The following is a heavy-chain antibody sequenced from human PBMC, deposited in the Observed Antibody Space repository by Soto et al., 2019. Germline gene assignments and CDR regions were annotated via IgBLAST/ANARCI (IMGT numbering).Heavy chain of an antibody. CDR2: ISAYNGNT. CDR3: AREKMGYSYGLVDY. J-gene: IGHJ4*02. D-gene: IGHD5-18*01. Sequence: ASVKVSCKASGYTFTSYGISWVRQAPGQGLEWMGWISAYNGNTNYAQKLQGRVTMTTDTSTSTAYMELRSLRSDDTAVYYCAREKMGYSYGLVDYWGQGTLVTVTS. CDR1: GYTFTSYG. V-gene: IGHV1-18*04.